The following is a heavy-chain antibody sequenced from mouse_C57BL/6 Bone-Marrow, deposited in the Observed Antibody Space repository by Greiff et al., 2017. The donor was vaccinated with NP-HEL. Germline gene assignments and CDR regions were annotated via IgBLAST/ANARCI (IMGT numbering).Heavy chain of an antibody. J-gene: IGHJ2*01. CDR2: ISYDGSN. Sequence: DVQLQESGPGLVKPSQSLSLTCSVTGYSITSGYYWNWIRQFPGNKLEWMGYISYDGSNNYNPSLKNRISITRDTSKNQFFLKLNSVTTEDTATYYCARDRWYYFDYWGQGTTLTVSS. V-gene: IGHV3-6*01. CDR1: GYSITSGYY. CDR3: ARDRWYYFDY. D-gene: IGHD1-1*02.